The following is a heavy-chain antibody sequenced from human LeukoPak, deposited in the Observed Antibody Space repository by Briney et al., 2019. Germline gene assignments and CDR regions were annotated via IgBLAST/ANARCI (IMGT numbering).Heavy chain of an antibody. Sequence: SETLSLTCAVYGGSFSGYYWSWIRQPPGKGLEWIGEINHSGSTNYNPSLKSRVTISVDTSKNQFSLKLSSVTAADTAVYYCARGRGNSGYARNAFDIWGQGTMVTVSS. D-gene: IGHD5-12*01. J-gene: IGHJ3*02. CDR3: ARGRGNSGYARNAFDI. V-gene: IGHV4-34*01. CDR1: GGSFSGYY. CDR2: INHSGST.